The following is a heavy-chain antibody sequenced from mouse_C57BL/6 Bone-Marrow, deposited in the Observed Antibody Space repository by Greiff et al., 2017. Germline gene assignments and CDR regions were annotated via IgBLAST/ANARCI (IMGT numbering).Heavy chain of an antibody. D-gene: IGHD1-1*01. CDR3: ARGATVVATRGPWFAY. V-gene: IGHV1-55*01. CDR2: IYPGSGST. CDR1: GYTFTSYW. Sequence: VQLQQPGAELVKPGASVKMSCKASGYTFTSYWITWVKQRPGQGLAWIGDIYPGSGSTNYNEKFKSKATLTVDTSSSTAYMQLSSLTSEDSAVYYCARGATVVATRGPWFAYWGQGTLVTVSA. J-gene: IGHJ3*01.